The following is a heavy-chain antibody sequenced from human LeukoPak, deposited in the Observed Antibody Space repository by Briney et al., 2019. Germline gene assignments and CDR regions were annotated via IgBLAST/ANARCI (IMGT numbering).Heavy chain of an antibody. CDR2: IIPIFGTA. J-gene: IGHJ3*02. CDR3: ARGNVEMATAGEGAFDI. V-gene: IGHV1-69*13. D-gene: IGHD5-24*01. Sequence: SVKVSCKASGYTFTSYGISWVRQAPGQGLEWMGGIIPIFGTANYAQKFQGRVTITADESTSTAYMELSSLRSEDTAVYYCARGNVEMATAGEGAFDIWGQGTMVTVSS. CDR1: GYTFTSYG.